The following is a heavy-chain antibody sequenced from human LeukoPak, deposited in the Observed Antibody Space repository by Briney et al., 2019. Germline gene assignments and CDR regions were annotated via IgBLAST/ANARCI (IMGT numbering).Heavy chain of an antibody. D-gene: IGHD6-19*01. V-gene: IGHV4-59*08. CDR1: GGSISSYY. J-gene: IGHJ5*02. CDR3: ARYAYSSGWYNWFDP. CDR2: IYHSGST. Sequence: SETLSLTCTVSGGSISSYYWSWIRQPPGKGLEWIGSIYHSGSTYYNPSLKSRVTISLDTSKNQFSLKLSSVTAADTAVYYCARYAYSSGWYNWFDPWGQGTLVTVSS.